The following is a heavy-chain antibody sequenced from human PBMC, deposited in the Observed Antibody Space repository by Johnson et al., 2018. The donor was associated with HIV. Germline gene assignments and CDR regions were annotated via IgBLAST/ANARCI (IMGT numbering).Heavy chain of an antibody. CDR3: ARGITMIVVVKGDAFDI. V-gene: IGHV3-30-3*01. D-gene: IGHD3-22*01. J-gene: IGHJ3*02. CDR2: ISYDGSNK. CDR1: GFTFSNAW. Sequence: QVQLVESGGGLVQPGGSLRLSCAASGFTFSNAWMSWVRQAPGKGLEWVAVISYDGSNKYYPNSLKGRFTISRDNSKNTLYLQMNSRRAEDTAVYYCARGITMIVVVKGDAFDIWGQGTMVTVSS.